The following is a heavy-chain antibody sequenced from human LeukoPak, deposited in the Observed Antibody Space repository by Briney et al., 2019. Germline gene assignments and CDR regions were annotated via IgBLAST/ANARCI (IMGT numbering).Heavy chain of an antibody. Sequence: ASVKVSCKASGYTFTGYYMHWVRQAPGQGLEWMGWINPNSGGTKYALKFQGRVTMTRDTSISTAYMELRSLRSDGTAVYYCARDVEMATPFDYWGQGTLVTVSS. J-gene: IGHJ4*02. D-gene: IGHD5-24*01. CDR2: INPNSGGT. V-gene: IGHV1-2*02. CDR1: GYTFTGYY. CDR3: ARDVEMATPFDY.